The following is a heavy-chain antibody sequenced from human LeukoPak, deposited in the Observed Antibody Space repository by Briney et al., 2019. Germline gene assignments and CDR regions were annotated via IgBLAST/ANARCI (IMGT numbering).Heavy chain of an antibody. Sequence: SGTLSLTCAVSGXSISSSNGWSWVRQPPGKGLEWIGEIYHSGSTNYNPSLKSRVTISVDKSKNQFSLKLSSVTAADTAVYYCAREVNDYYYGMDVWGQGTTVTVSS. V-gene: IGHV4-4*02. CDR3: AREVNDYYYGMDV. CDR2: IYHSGST. J-gene: IGHJ6*02. CDR1: GXSISSSNG. D-gene: IGHD3-22*01.